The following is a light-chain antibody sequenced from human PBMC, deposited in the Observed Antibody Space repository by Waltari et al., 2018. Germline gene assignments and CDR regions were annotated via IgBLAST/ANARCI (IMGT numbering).Light chain of an antibody. Sequence: DIQMTQSPSSLSASVGDTVTITCQASQGIGNNLNWYQQKPGKAPKLLIYRASSLQSGNPSRFSGSGSGTDFTLTISSLQPEDFATYYCQQTYSYPWTFGQGTKVEIK. CDR2: RAS. V-gene: IGKV1-16*01. CDR3: QQTYSYPWT. CDR1: QGIGNN. J-gene: IGKJ1*01.